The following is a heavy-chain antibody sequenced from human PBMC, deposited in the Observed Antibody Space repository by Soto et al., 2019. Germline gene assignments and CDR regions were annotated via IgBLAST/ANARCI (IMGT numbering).Heavy chain of an antibody. CDR2: ISGTGGST. Sequence: PGGSLRLSCAASGFTFSSYAMSWVRQAPGKGLEWVSAISGTGGSTYYADSVKGRFTISRDNSKNTLYLQMNSLRAEDTAVYYRAKQLSHSTSPLIFDYWGRGTLVTVSS. CDR1: GFTFSSYA. J-gene: IGHJ4*02. D-gene: IGHD2-2*01. CDR3: AKQLSHSTSPLIFDY. V-gene: IGHV3-23*01.